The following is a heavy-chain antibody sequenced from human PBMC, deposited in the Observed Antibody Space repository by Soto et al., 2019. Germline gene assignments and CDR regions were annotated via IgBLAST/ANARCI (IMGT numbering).Heavy chain of an antibody. CDR3: AHGSCSSADCYPNPYLDY. V-gene: IGHV2-5*02. CDR1: GFSLSTTAEA. D-gene: IGHD2-2*01. J-gene: IGHJ4*02. Sequence: QITLKESGPTLVKPTQTLTLTCTFSGFSLSTTAEAVGWIRQPPGKALEWLALIYWDDDERYSPSLKSRLTITKDTSKNQVVLTMTNVDSVDTATYYRAHGSCSSADCYPNPYLDYWGQGILVTVSS. CDR2: IYWDDDE.